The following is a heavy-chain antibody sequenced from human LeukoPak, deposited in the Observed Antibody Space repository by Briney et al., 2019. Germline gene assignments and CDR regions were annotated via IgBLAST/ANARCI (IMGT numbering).Heavy chain of an antibody. CDR3: TSRPAVEMATVGDY. D-gene: IGHD5-24*01. CDR2: IRSKANSYAT. CDR1: GFNFSGSA. Sequence: GGSLSLSCAASGFNFSGSAMHWVRQASGKGREWVGRIRSKANSYATAYAAPVSGRFTISRDDSKNTAYLQMNSLITEDTAVYYCTSRPAVEMATVGDYWGQGTLVTVSS. V-gene: IGHV3-73*01. J-gene: IGHJ4*02.